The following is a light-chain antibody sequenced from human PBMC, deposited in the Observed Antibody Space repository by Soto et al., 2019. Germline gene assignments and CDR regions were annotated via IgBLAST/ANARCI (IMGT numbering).Light chain of an antibody. J-gene: IGLJ1*01. CDR3: SSYAGSIYV. CDR2: EVS. Sequence: QSVLTQPPSASGSPGQSVTISCTGTSSDVGGYKYVSWYQQHPGKAPKLILYEVSKRPSGVPDRFSGSKSGNTASLTVSGLQAEDEADYYFSSYAGSIYVFGTGTKVTVL. CDR1: SSDVGGYKY. V-gene: IGLV2-8*01.